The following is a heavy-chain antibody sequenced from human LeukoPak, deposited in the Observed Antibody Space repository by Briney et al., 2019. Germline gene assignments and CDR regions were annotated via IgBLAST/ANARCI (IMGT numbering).Heavy chain of an antibody. CDR2: IKSDGSST. Sequence: GGSLRLSCAASGFTFSRYWMHWVRQAPGKGLVWVSCIKSDGSSTSIADSAKGRFTISRDNAKNTVYLQMNSLRAEDTAAYYCVRDNRSYNFDYWGQGTLVTVSS. CDR1: GFTFSRYW. D-gene: IGHD1-26*01. V-gene: IGHV3-74*01. CDR3: VRDNRSYNFDY. J-gene: IGHJ4*02.